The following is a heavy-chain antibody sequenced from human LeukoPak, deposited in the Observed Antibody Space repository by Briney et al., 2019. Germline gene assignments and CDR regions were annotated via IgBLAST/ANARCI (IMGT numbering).Heavy chain of an antibody. Sequence: PGGSLRLSCVASGFSFRSYWMNWVRQTPGKGLEWVASIKYDESEKYSVEGRFTISRDNAKNSLYPQIDSLRAGDTAMYYCARDGYEPGLYFDYWGQGTLVTASS. J-gene: IGHJ4*02. CDR2: IKYDESEK. V-gene: IGHV3-7*03. CDR3: ARDGYEPGLYFDY. D-gene: IGHD1-14*01. CDR1: GFSFRSYW.